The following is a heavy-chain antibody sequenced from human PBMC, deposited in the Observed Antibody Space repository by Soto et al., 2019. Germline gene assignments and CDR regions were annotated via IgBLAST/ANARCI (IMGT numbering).Heavy chain of an antibody. Sequence: LRLSCAASGFTFSGSAMHWVRQASGKGLEWVGRIRSKSNSYATAYAASVKGRFTISRDDSKNTAYLQMISLKTEDTAVYYCTRSVTGTIAHFDYWGQGTLVTVSS. J-gene: IGHJ4*02. V-gene: IGHV3-73*01. D-gene: IGHD1-7*01. CDR3: TRSVTGTIAHFDY. CDR2: IRSKSNSYAT. CDR1: GFTFSGSA.